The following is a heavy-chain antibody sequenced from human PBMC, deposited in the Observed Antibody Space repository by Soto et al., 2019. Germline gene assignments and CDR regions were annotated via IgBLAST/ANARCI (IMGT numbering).Heavy chain of an antibody. D-gene: IGHD4-17*01. V-gene: IGHV3-23*01. CDR3: AKRDRNQDYPAY. Sequence: GGSLRLSCAASGFTFSRYDMSWVRQAPGKGLEWVSGISGGGGSTDYAVSVKGRFIISRDNSRNALYLQMNSLRAEDTAVYFCAKRDRNQDYPAYWGQGTLVTGSS. J-gene: IGHJ4*02. CDR2: ISGGGGST. CDR1: GFTFSRYD.